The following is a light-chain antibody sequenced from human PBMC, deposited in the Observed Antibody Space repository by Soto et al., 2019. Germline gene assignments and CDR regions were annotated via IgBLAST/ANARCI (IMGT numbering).Light chain of an antibody. CDR3: QQSSSSPPIT. CDR2: DAS. V-gene: IGKV1-39*01. Sequence: DIQLTQSPSSLSASLGDSVSITCRASQNIDNSLHWYRQKSGEVPKVLIYDASTFRDGVSSRISGSGYGTEFTLTISNLLPDDFATYYCQQSSSSPPITFGQGTQLDI. J-gene: IGKJ5*01. CDR1: QNIDNS.